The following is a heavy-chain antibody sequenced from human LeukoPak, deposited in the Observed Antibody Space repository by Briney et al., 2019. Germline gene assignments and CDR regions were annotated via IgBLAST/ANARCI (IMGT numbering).Heavy chain of an antibody. CDR1: GGSISSYY. CDR2: IYGSGST. D-gene: IGHD6-19*01. CDR3: ARGGWYPESFQH. V-gene: IGHV4-59*01. J-gene: IGHJ1*01. Sequence: SETLSLTCTVSGGSISSYYWSWIRQPPGKGLEWIGHIYGSGSTNYNPSLKSRVTVSVDTSKNQFSLKLSSVTAADTAVYCCARGGWYPESFQHWGQGALATVSS.